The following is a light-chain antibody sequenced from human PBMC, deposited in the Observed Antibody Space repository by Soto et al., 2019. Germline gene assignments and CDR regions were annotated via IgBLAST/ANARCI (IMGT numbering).Light chain of an antibody. CDR3: QQYNIYPLT. Sequence: DVQMTQSPSSLSASVGDRVTITCRASQDINSYLAWYQQKPGNAPKSLIYAASSLQTGVPSRFSGSASGTDFTLTLNTLQPEDPATYYCQQYNIYPLTFGGGTKVEIK. J-gene: IGKJ4*01. CDR1: QDINSY. V-gene: IGKV1D-16*01. CDR2: AAS.